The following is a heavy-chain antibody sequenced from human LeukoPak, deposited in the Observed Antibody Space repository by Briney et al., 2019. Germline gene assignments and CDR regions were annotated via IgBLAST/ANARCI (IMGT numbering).Heavy chain of an antibody. V-gene: IGHV4-59*01. Sequence: NSSETLSLTCTVSGGSISSYYWSWIRQPPGKGLEWIGYIYYSGSTNYNPSLKSRVTISVDTSKNQFSLKLSSVTAADTAVYYCARSKIVAATPFDYWGQGTLVTVSS. CDR2: IYYSGST. CDR1: GGSISSYY. D-gene: IGHD1-26*01. J-gene: IGHJ4*02. CDR3: ARSKIVAATPFDY.